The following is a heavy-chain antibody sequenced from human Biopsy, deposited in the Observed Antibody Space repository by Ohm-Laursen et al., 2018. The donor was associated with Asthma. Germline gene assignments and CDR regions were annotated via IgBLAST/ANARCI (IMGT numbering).Heavy chain of an antibody. CDR2: ITFDGRTQ. CDR3: SRDTLGYYFDI. J-gene: IGHJ4*02. D-gene: IGHD6-13*01. Sequence: SLRLSCAASGTHFGSYNMHWARQAPGKGLEWVAVITFDGRTQHYGDSVKGRFTISRGNSKNMLFLQMNSLRAEDTAVYYCSRDTLGYYFDIWGQGTQVTVSS. CDR1: GTHFGSYN. V-gene: IGHV3-30*04.